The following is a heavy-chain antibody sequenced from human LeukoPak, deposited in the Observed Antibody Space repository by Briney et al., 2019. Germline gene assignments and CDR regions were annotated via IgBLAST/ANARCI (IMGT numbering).Heavy chain of an antibody. CDR3: ARGVVGTIKYAFDI. Sequence: PSETLSLTCAVYGGSFSGYYWSWIRQPPGKGLEWIGEINHSGSTNYNPSLKSRVTISADTSKNQFSLKLSSVTAAATAVYYWARGVVGTIKYAFDIWGQGTMVTVSS. CDR1: GGSFSGYY. D-gene: IGHD5-12*01. V-gene: IGHV4-34*01. CDR2: INHSGST. J-gene: IGHJ3*02.